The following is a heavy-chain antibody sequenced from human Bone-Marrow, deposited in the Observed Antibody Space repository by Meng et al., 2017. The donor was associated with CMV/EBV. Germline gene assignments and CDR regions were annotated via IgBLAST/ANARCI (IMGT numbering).Heavy chain of an antibody. J-gene: IGHJ2*01. CDR2: ISYSGST. V-gene: IGHV4-61*01. CDR3: ARVVPAAIGGWYFDL. CDR1: GGSVSSGSYY. D-gene: IGHD2-2*02. Sequence: SETLSLTCTVSGGSVSSGSYYWSWIRQPPGKGLEWIGFISYSGSTNYNPSLKSRVTISADASKNQFSLKLSSVTAADTAVYYCARVVPAAIGGWYFDLWGRGTLVTVSS.